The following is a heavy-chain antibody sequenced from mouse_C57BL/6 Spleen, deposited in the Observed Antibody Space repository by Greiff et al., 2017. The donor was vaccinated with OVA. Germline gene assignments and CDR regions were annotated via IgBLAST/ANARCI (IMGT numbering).Heavy chain of an antibody. CDR1: GYTFTDYY. J-gene: IGHJ2*01. CDR2: INPNNGGT. V-gene: IGHV1-26*01. D-gene: IGHD2-12*01. Sequence: EVQLQQSGPELVKPGASVKLSCKASGYTFTDYYMNWVKQSHGKSLEWIGDINPNNGGTSYNQKFKGKATLTVDKSSSTAYMELRSLTSEDSAAYYCARYSCYFDYWGQGTTLTVSS. CDR3: ARYSCYFDY.